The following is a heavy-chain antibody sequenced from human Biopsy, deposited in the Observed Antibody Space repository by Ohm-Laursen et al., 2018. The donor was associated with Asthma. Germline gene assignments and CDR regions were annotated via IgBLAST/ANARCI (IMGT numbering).Heavy chain of an antibody. D-gene: IGHD6-19*01. V-gene: IGHV3-48*04. CDR3: ARDSYSSGLYDDFES. CDR2: INGKSNSI. Sequence: SLRLSCAASGFTFSTYSMNWVRQAPGKGLEWISYINGKSNSIEYADSVKGRFTISRDNAKNSLYLQMNSLRAEDTAVYYCARDSYSSGLYDDFESWGQGTLVTVSS. CDR1: GFTFSTYS. J-gene: IGHJ4*02.